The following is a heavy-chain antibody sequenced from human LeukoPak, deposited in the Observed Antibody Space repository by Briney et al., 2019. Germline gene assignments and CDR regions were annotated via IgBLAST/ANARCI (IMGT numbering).Heavy chain of an antibody. CDR2: MNSNSGNT. V-gene: IGHV1-8*03. J-gene: IGHJ4*02. Sequence: ASVKVSCKGYGYTFINHDIDWVRQAAGQGLEWMGWMNSNSGNTGYAQKFQGRVTFTRDTSISTAYMELYSLTSDDTAVYYCAREFYDILTGYYQYFDYWGQGTLVTVSS. CDR1: GYTFINHD. D-gene: IGHD3-9*01. CDR3: AREFYDILTGYYQYFDY.